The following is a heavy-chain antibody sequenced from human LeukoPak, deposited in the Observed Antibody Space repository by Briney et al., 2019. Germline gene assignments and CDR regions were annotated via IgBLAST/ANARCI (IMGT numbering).Heavy chain of an antibody. J-gene: IGHJ4*02. CDR2: IRYDGSNK. Sequence: PGGSLRLSCAASGFTFSSYGMHWVRQAPGKGLEWVAFIRYDGSNKYYADSVKGRFTISRDNSKNTLYLQMNSLRAEDTAVYYCAKDVLYSSGWFDYWGQGTLVTVSS. CDR3: AKDVLYSSGWFDY. CDR1: GFTFSSYG. D-gene: IGHD6-19*01. V-gene: IGHV3-30*02.